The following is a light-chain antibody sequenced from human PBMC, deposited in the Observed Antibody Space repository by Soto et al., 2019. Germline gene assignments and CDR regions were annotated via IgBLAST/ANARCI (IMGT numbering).Light chain of an antibody. V-gene: IGKV1-39*01. CDR1: QGISKY. J-gene: IGKJ1*01. CDR2: GAS. Sequence: DIQMTQSPSSRSSSVVDRVATAVLASQGISKYLAWYQQKPGKVAKLLIYGASTLQGGVPSRFSGSGSATDFTLTISSLQHEDFATYYCQQTYGNPPTFGQGTKVDIK. CDR3: QQTYGNPPT.